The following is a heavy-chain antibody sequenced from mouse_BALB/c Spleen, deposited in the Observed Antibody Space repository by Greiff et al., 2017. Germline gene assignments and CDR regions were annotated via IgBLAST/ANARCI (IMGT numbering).Heavy chain of an antibody. CDR1: GYAFSSSW. Sequence: VQLQQSGPELVKPGASVKISCKASGYAFSSSWMNWVKQRPGQGLEWIGRIYPGDGDTNYNGKFKGKATLTADKSSSTAYMQLSSLTSVDSAVYFCASSTVVADYWGQGTTLTVSS. D-gene: IGHD1-1*01. V-gene: IGHV1-82*01. J-gene: IGHJ2*01. CDR2: IYPGDGDT. CDR3: ASSTVVADY.